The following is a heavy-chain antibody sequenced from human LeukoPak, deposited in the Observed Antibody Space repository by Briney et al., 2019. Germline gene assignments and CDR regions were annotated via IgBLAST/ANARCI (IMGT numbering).Heavy chain of an antibody. D-gene: IGHD6-19*01. J-gene: IGHJ4*02. Sequence: GGSLRLSCAASGFTFNTHGMHWVRQAPGKGLEWVAVIWYDGSIKYYSDSVKGRFTISRDNSKNTLNLQMNSLRAEDTAVYYCARDRGWYHADSWGQGTLVTVSS. CDR3: ARDRGWYHADS. CDR1: GFTFNTHG. CDR2: IWYDGSIK. V-gene: IGHV3-33*01.